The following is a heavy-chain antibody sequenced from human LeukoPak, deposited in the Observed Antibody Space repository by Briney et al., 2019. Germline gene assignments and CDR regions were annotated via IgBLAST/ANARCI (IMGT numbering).Heavy chain of an antibody. J-gene: IGHJ3*02. CDR1: GYRFNNYW. CDR3: ARHAPPFLVVAGTSDAFDI. Sequence: PGESLQLSCKGSGYRFNNYWIGWVRQMPGKGLEWMGIIYPDDSDTRYSPSFQGQVTISADKSISTAYLQWSSLQVSDTAIYYCARHAPPFLVVAGTSDAFDIWGQGTLVTVSS. CDR2: IYPDDSDT. V-gene: IGHV5-51*01. D-gene: IGHD6-19*01.